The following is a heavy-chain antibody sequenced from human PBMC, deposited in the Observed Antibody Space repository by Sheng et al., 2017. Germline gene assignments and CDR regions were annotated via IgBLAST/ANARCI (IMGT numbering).Heavy chain of an antibody. CDR2: ISGSGGST. CDR3: AKDHTKDYGGNSGYRRFGYFDL. CDR1: GFTFSSYA. J-gene: IGHJ2*01. Sequence: EVQLLESGGGLVQPGGSLRLSCAASGFTFSSYAMSWVRQAPGKGLEWVSAISGSGGSTYYADSVKGRFTISRDNSKNTLYLQMNSLRAEDTAVYYCAKDHTKDYGGNSGYRRFGYFDLWGRGTLVTV. V-gene: IGHV3-23*01. D-gene: IGHD4-17*01.